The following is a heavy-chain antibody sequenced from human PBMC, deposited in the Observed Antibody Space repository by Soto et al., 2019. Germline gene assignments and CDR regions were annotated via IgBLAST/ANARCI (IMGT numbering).Heavy chain of an antibody. CDR1: GGSISSGGYS. D-gene: IGHD2-15*01. CDR2: IYYSGST. CDR3: ARVGPRRWGSGGSLYYFDY. Sequence: SGTLSLTCTVSGGSISSGGYSWTWIRQHPGKGLEWIGYIYYSGSTNYNPSLKSRVTISVDTSKNQFSLKLSSVTAADTAVYYCARVGPRRWGSGGSLYYFDYWGQGTLVTVSS. V-gene: IGHV4-61*08. J-gene: IGHJ4*02.